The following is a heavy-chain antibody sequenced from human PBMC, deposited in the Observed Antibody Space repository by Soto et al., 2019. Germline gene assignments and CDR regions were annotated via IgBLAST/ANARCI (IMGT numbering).Heavy chain of an antibody. CDR2: IYPGDSET. Sequence: GESLKISCMGSGYNFTTFWIGWVRQVPGKGLEWMGIIYPGDSETKYSPDFEGQVTISADRSTNTAYLQWRSLRASDTAMYYCARLGFPGAIYFDSWGLGTLVTSPQ. CDR1: GYNFTTFW. CDR3: ARLGFPGAIYFDS. V-gene: IGHV5-51*01. J-gene: IGHJ4*02.